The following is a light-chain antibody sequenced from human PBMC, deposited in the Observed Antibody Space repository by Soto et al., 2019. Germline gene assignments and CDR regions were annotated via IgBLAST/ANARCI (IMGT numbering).Light chain of an antibody. V-gene: IGKV3-20*01. CDR2: GLS. CDR1: QCVSGSY. Sequence: EIVLTQSPGTLSLSPGERATVSCRASQCVSGSYLAWYQQKPGQSPRLLIYGLSDRATGIPDMISGSGSGTDFTLTISRVEPEDFAVYYCQQYGSSPPYTFGQGTKLEIK. J-gene: IGKJ2*01. CDR3: QQYGSSPPYT.